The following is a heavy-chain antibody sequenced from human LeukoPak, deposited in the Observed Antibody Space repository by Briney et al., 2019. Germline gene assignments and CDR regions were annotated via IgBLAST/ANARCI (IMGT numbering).Heavy chain of an antibody. D-gene: IGHD2-2*01. CDR3: ATPGRGVVVVPAASTFDY. Sequence: PGGSLRLSCAASGFTFSSYAMSWGRQAPGKGLEWVSAVSGSGGSTYYADSVKGRFTISRDNSKNTLYLQMNSLRAEDTAVYYCATPGRGVVVVPAASTFDYWGQGTLVTVSS. J-gene: IGHJ4*02. CDR2: VSGSGGST. CDR1: GFTFSSYA. V-gene: IGHV3-23*01.